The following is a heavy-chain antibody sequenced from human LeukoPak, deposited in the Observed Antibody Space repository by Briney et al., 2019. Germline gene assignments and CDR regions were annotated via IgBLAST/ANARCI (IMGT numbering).Heavy chain of an antibody. CDR2: INPNSGGT. Sequence: ASVKVSCKASGYTFTGYYMHWVRQAPGQGLEWMGWINPNSGGTNYAQKFQGRVTMTRDTSISTAYMELSRLRSDDTAVYYCARYPGEGEWFDPWGQGTLVTVSS. D-gene: IGHD3-10*01. CDR1: GYTFTGYY. J-gene: IGHJ5*02. CDR3: ARYPGEGEWFDP. V-gene: IGHV1-2*02.